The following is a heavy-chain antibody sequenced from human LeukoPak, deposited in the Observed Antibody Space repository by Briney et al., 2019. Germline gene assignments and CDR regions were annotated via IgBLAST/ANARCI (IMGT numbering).Heavy chain of an antibody. CDR1: GFSLSTSGVG. Sequence: SGPTLVKPTQTLTLTCTFSGFSLSTSGVGMGWIRQPPGKAPEWLALIYWDDDKRYSPSLESRLTIIKDTSKNQVVLLLSNVDPVDTATYYCAHRGRVAAHFDTWGQGILVTVSS. CDR3: AHRGRVAAHFDT. D-gene: IGHD6-6*01. J-gene: IGHJ5*02. V-gene: IGHV2-5*02. CDR2: IYWDDDK.